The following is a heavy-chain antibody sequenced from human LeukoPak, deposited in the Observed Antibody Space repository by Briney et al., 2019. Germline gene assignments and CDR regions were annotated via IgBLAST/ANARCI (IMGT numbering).Heavy chain of an antibody. CDR3: ARDRNWGSAAHHFDL. V-gene: IGHV3-33*01. D-gene: IGHD7-27*01. Sequence: GGSLRLSCAASGFTFRNYGMHWVRQAPGKGLEWVAVIWYDGSNKIYADAVKGRFTFSRDDSKNMLYPQMNSLRAEDTAVYYCARDRNWGSAAHHFDLWGQGTLVSVSS. CDR1: GFTFRNYG. CDR2: IWYDGSNK. J-gene: IGHJ4*02.